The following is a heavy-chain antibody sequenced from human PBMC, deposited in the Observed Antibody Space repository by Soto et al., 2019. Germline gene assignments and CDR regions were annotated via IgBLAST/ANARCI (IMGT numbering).Heavy chain of an antibody. CDR1: GYTFTSYD. CDR2: MNPNSGNT. D-gene: IGHD6-19*01. CDR3: ARAGIAVAGKVYYYYYGMDV. V-gene: IGHV1-8*01. J-gene: IGHJ6*02. Sequence: QVQLVQSGAEVKKPGASVKVSCKASGYTFTSYDINWVRQATGQGLEWMGWMNPNSGNTGYAQKCQGRVTRTRNTSISTAYMELSSRRSEDTAVYYCARAGIAVAGKVYYYYYGMDVWGQGTTVTVSS.